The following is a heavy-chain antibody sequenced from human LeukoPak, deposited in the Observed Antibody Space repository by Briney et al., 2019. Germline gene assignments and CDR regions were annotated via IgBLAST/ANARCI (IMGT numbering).Heavy chain of an antibody. J-gene: IGHJ3*02. Sequence: AGGSLRLSCTASGFTFSAYAMMWVRQAPGKGPEWVSAVRGGGGSAFYADSVKGRFTISRDSSKYTLFLQMNSLRAEDTAVYYWARDPNGDYIGAFDRWGPGTMVTGSS. CDR2: VRGGGGSA. CDR3: ARDPNGDYIGAFDR. CDR1: GFTFSAYA. V-gene: IGHV3-23*01. D-gene: IGHD4-17*01.